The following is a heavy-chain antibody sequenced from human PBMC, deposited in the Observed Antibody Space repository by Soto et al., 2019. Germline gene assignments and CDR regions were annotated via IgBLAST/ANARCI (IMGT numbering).Heavy chain of an antibody. Sequence: SETLSLTCTVTGGAISGYYWTWMRQSAGGGLEWIGRIYSSGSTNYNPSLKSRVTISLDTSMNHFSLRLSSVTAADTAVYYCARGQRFSHWFDPWGQGTLVTVSS. V-gene: IGHV4-4*07. CDR3: ARGQRFSHWFDP. CDR2: IYSSGST. CDR1: GGAISGYY. J-gene: IGHJ5*02. D-gene: IGHD3-3*01.